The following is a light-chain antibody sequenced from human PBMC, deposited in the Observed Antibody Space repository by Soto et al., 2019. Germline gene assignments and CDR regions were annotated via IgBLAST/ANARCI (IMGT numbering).Light chain of an antibody. CDR1: QSISSW. Sequence: DIQMTQSPSTLSASVGDRVTITCRASQSISSWLAWYQQKPGKAPKLLIYKASSLESGVPSRFSGSGSGTESTLTISSLQPDDFATYYCQQYNSYSRPFGQGTKVEIK. J-gene: IGKJ1*01. V-gene: IGKV1-5*03. CDR2: KAS. CDR3: QQYNSYSRP.